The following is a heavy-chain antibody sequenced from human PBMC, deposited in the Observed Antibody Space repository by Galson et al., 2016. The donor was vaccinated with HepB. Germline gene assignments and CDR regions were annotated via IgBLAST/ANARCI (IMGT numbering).Heavy chain of an antibody. CDR3: ARENYPWEYELLSAGSLFKRRENWFDP. V-gene: IGHV3-7*03. CDR2: IKGDGSEK. CDR1: GFSFSRNW. Sequence: SLRLSCAASGFSFSRNWMSWVRQAPGKGLEWVASIKGDGSEKNYVESVKGRFSISRDNGKNSLDLQMNSLRDDDTAVYYCARENYPWEYELLSAGSLFKRRENWFDPWGQGTLVTVSS. J-gene: IGHJ5*02. D-gene: IGHD2-2*01.